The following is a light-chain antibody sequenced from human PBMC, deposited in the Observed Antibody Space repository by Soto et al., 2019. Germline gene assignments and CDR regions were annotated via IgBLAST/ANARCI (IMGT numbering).Light chain of an antibody. CDR3: AAWDDSLNGVV. CDR2: DNS. V-gene: IGLV1-44*01. J-gene: IGLJ2*01. CDR1: SSNIARNS. Sequence: QSVLTQPPSASGTPGQRVTISCSGSSSNIARNSVNWYQQLPGTAPKLLIYDNSQRPSGVPDRFSGSKSGTSASLAISGLQSEDDADYYCAAWDDSLNGVVFGGGTKLTVL.